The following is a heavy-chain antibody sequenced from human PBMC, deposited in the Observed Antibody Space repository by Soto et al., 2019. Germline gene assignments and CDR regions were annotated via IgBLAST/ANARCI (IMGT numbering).Heavy chain of an antibody. J-gene: IGHJ2*01. CDR3: VRGIPFQYSNICLHWYFDL. CDR1: GFVYNTYA. D-gene: IGHD5-12*01. CDR2: IWNDGSKK. Sequence: VQLVESGGGVVQPGMSLRLSCAASGFVYNTYAMHWVRLSPGKGLEWVALIWNDGSKKYYVDSVKGRFTISRDNSQNTLSLQMDSLRGEDTAVYFCVRGIPFQYSNICLHWYFDLWGRGTQVTVSS. V-gene: IGHV3-33*01.